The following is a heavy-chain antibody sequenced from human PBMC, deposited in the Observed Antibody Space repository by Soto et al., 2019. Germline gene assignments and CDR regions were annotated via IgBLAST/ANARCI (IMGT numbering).Heavy chain of an antibody. CDR2: INHSGST. D-gene: IGHD6-19*01. CDR1: GGYFSGYG. CDR3: ARGSYRSGWYSWYFQQ. J-gene: IGHJ1*01. V-gene: IGHV4-34*01. Sequence: SETLCLSCAVEGGYFSGYGGSWLRPHQGKGLEWIGEINHSGSTNYNPSLKSRVTISVDTSKNQFSLKLSSVTAADTAVYYCARGSYRSGWYSWYFQQWGQGTLVTVSS.